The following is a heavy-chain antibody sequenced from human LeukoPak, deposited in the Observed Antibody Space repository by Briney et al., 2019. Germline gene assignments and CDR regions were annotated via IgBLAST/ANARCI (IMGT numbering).Heavy chain of an antibody. J-gene: IGHJ4*02. CDR2: FDPEDGET. V-gene: IGHV1-24*01. D-gene: IGHD6-19*01. CDR1: GYSFTGSY. CDR3: ATVSLWLATSFDY. Sequence: ASVKVSCKASGYSFTGSYIHWVRQAPGQGLEWMGGFDPEDGETIYAQKFQGRVTMTEDTSTDTAYMELSSLRSEDTAVYYCATVSLWLATSFDYWGQGTLVTVSS.